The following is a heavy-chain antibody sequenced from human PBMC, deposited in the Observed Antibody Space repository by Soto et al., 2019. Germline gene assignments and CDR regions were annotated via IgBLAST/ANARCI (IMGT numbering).Heavy chain of an antibody. D-gene: IGHD2-2*01. CDR1: GYSFTSYW. V-gene: IGHV5-51*01. CDR2: IFPGDSDT. J-gene: IGHJ6*02. CDR3: ARLGQVNPAPYGMDV. Sequence: SGESLKISCTASGYSFTSYWVAWVRLLPGTGLEWMGVIFPGDSDTRYSPSFQGQVTISADKSISTAFLQFNSLRPSDTAIYYCARLGQVNPAPYGMDVWGQGTTVTVSS.